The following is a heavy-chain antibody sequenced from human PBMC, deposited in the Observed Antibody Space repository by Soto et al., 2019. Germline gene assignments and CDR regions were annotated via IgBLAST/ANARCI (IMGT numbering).Heavy chain of an antibody. CDR1: GFIFSNYV. V-gene: IGHV3-23*04. CDR3: AKSPRALLTFDY. D-gene: IGHD1-26*01. Sequence: EVQLVDSGGGLVQPGGSLRLSCAASGFIFSNYVMSWVRQAPGKGLEWVSSISDSGGTSYYADSVKGRFTISRDNSKNTLYLQMNSLGAEDTAIYYCAKSPRALLTFDYWGQGTLVTVSS. CDR2: ISDSGGTS. J-gene: IGHJ4*02.